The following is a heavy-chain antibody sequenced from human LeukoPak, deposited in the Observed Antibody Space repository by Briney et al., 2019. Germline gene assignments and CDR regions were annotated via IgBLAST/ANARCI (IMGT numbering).Heavy chain of an antibody. D-gene: IGHD2-15*01. V-gene: IGHV1-2*02. CDR1: GYTFTGYY. Sequence: GASVKVSCKASGYTFTGYYMHWVRQAPGQGLEWMGWINPNSGGTNYAQKFQGRVTMTRDTSISTAYMELSRLRSDDTAVYYCARDEGRYCGGGSCRYPDYWGQGTLVTVSS. CDR2: INPNSGGT. J-gene: IGHJ4*02. CDR3: ARDEGRYCGGGSCRYPDY.